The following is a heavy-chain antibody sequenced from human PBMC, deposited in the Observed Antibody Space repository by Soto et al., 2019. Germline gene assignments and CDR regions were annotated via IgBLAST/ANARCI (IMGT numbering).Heavy chain of an antibody. CDR1: EITFSRYA. V-gene: IGHV3-23*01. D-gene: IGHD6-13*01. J-gene: IGHJ5*01. CDR3: AQGQYSSSSGWFDS. Sequence: XGSLRLTCAASEITFSRYAMSWVRQAPGKGLQWVSTINDSGDSTYYADSVKGRFTISRDNSKNTLYLQMKSLRADDTAVFYCAQGQYSSSSGWFDSWGQGTLVTVSS. CDR2: INDSGDST.